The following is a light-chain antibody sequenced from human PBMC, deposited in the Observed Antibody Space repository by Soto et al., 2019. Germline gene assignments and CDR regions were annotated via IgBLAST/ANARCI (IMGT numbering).Light chain of an antibody. V-gene: IGLV1-40*01. CDR3: QSYDSSLSGWV. J-gene: IGLJ3*02. CDR2: GDT. Sequence: QSVLTQPPSVSGAPGQRVTFSCSGSSSNIGGDYDVHWYQQVPGTAPKLLIYGDTDRPSGVPDRFSGSKSGASASLAITGLQAEDEADYYCQSYDSSLSGWVFGGGTKLTVL. CDR1: SSNIGGDYD.